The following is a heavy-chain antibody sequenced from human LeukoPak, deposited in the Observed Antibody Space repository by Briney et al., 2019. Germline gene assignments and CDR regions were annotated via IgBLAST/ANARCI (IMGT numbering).Heavy chain of an antibody. CDR3: AHDYGDYGGDAFDI. Sequence: GGSLRLSCAASGFTFDDYAMHWGRQAPGKGLEWVSLISGDGGSTYYADSVKGRFTISRDNSKNSLYLQMNSLRTEDTVLYYCAHDYGDYGGDAFDIWGQGTMVTVSS. D-gene: IGHD4-17*01. V-gene: IGHV3-43*02. CDR1: GFTFDDYA. J-gene: IGHJ3*02. CDR2: ISGDGGST.